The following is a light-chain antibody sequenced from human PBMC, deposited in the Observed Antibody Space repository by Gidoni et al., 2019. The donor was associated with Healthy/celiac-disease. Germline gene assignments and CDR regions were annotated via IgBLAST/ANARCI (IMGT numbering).Light chain of an antibody. J-gene: IGLJ1*01. V-gene: IGLV2-14*01. CDR2: DVI. CDR1: SSDVGGYNY. CDR3: SSYTSSSTLYV. Sequence: QSALTQPASVSGSPGQSITISCTGTSSDVGGYNYVSWYQQHQGKAPKLMIYDVINRPSGVSYRFSGSKSGDTASLTISGLQAEDEADYYCSSYTSSSTLYVFGPGTKVTVL.